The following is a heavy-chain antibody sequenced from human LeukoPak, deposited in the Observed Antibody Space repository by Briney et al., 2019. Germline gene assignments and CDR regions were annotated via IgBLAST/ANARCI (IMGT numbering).Heavy chain of an antibody. CDR1: GFTFSSYA. J-gene: IGHJ4*02. CDR2: ISGSGGST. V-gene: IGHV3-23*01. CDR3: AKERRWGYVWGSWYYFDY. Sequence: PGGSLRLSCAASGFTFSSYAMSWVRQAPGKGLEWVSAISGSGGSTYYADSVKGRFTIARDNSKNTLYLQMNSLRAEDTAVYFYAKERRWGYVWGSWYYFDYWGQGTLVTVSS. D-gene: IGHD3-16*01.